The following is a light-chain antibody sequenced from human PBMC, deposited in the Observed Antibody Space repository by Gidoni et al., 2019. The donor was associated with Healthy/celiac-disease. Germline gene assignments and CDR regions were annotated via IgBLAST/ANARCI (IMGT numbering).Light chain of an antibody. Sequence: DIVMTHAPDSRAVSLGERATINCKSSQCFLYSSNNKNYLAWYQQKPGQPPKLLIYWASTRESGVPDRFSGSGSGTDFTLTISSLQAEDVAVYYCQQAYSTPRTFGQGTKVEIK. CDR3: QQAYSTPRT. J-gene: IGKJ1*01. CDR1: QCFLYSSNNKNY. V-gene: IGKV4-1*01. CDR2: WAS.